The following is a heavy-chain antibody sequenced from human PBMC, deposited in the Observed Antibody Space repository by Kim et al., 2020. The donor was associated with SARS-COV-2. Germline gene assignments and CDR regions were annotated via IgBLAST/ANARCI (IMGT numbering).Heavy chain of an antibody. J-gene: IGHJ6*03. D-gene: IGHD1-1*01. V-gene: IGHV3-23*01. CDR3: ARAAGPTSRHFYYMDV. CDR1: GFSFDSYA. CDR2: ISGGGGTR. Sequence: GGSLRLSCVGSGFSFDSYALTWVRLAPGKGLEWVSAISGGGGTRYYADSVKGRFFISKDNSQNTVYLNMDTLRVEDTAIFYCARAAGPTSRHFYYMDVWGKGTTVTVSS.